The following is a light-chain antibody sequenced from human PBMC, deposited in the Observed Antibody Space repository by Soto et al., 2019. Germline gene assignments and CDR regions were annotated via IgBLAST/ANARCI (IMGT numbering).Light chain of an antibody. CDR3: KQYGTSPPIT. J-gene: IGKJ5*01. Sequence: EIVLTQSPGTLSLSPGERATLSCRASQSVRSNYLAWYQQKPGQAPRLLIYGASIRATGIPDRFSGSGSGTDFTLTISRLEPEDFAVYYCKQYGTSPPITFGQGTRLEIK. V-gene: IGKV3-20*01. CDR1: QSVRSNY. CDR2: GAS.